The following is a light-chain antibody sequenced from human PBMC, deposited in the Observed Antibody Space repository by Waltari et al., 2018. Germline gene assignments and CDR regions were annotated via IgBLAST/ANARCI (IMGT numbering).Light chain of an antibody. CDR3: QQRSNWPMT. V-gene: IGKV3-11*01. CDR1: QGVSMY. Sequence: EVVLTQSPATLSLSPGDTATLSCRASQGVSMYLAWYQHRPGQGPRLLIYDATNRATGIPARFGGSGSGTDFTLTISSLDPEDFAVYFGQQRSNWPMTFGGGTKVEIK. J-gene: IGKJ4*01. CDR2: DAT.